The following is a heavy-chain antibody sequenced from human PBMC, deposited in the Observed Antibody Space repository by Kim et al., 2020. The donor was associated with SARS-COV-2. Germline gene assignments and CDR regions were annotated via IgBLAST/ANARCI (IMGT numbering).Heavy chain of an antibody. CDR2: FDPEDGET. V-gene: IGHV1-24*01. D-gene: IGHD3-22*01. Sequence: ASVKVSCKVSGYTLTELSMHWVRQAPGKGLEWMGGFDPEDGETIYAQKFQGRVTMTEDTSTDTAYMELSSLRSEDTAVYYCATRTYYYDSSGYARFDYWGQGTLVTVSS. CDR3: ATRTYYYDSSGYARFDY. J-gene: IGHJ4*02. CDR1: GYTLTELS.